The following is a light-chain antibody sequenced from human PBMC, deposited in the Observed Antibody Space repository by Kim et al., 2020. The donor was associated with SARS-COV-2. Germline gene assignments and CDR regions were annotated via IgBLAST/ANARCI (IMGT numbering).Light chain of an antibody. Sequence: DIQMTQSPSSLSASVGDRVTITCRASQSISSYLNWYQQKPGKAPKLLISAVSSLQSGVPSRFTGSGSGTDFSLTISSLQPEDFAAYYCQESYSAPFTFGGGTKVDIK. J-gene: IGKJ4*01. CDR3: QESYSAPFT. CDR2: AVS. CDR1: QSISSY. V-gene: IGKV1-39*01.